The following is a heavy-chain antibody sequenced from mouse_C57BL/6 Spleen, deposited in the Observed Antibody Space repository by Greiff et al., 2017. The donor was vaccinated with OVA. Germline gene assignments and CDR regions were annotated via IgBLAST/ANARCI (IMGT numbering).Heavy chain of an antibody. V-gene: IGHV5-4*01. J-gene: IGHJ1*03. CDR1: GFTFSSYA. CDR2: ISDGGSYT. CDR3: ARDYITTGYFDV. Sequence: EVKLMESGGGLVKPGGSLKLSCAASGFTFSSYAMSWVRQTPEKRLEWVATISDGGSYTYYPDNVKGRFTISRDNAKNNLYLQMSHLKSEDTAMYYCARDYITTGYFDVWGTGTTVTVSS. D-gene: IGHD1-1*01.